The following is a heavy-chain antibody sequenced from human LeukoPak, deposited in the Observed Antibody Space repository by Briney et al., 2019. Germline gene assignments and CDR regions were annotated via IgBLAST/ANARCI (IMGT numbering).Heavy chain of an antibody. CDR3: ARADRLDGGPYLIGP. CDR1: GYSFTDYY. V-gene: IGHV1-2*02. CDR2: INPNSGGT. D-gene: IGHD2-21*01. J-gene: IGHJ5*02. Sequence: ASVKVSCKTSGYSFTDYYMHWVRQAPGQGLEWMGWINPNSGGTSSAQKFQGRVTMTRDTSISTVYMEVSWLTSDDTAIYYCARADRLDGGPYLIGPWGQGTLVTVSS.